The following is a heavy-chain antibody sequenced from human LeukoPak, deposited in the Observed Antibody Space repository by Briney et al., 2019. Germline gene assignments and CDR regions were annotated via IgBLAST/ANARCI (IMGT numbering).Heavy chain of an antibody. Sequence: PSETLSLTCTVSGGSISSSSYYWGWIRQPPGKGLEWIGSIYYSGSTYYNPSLKSRVTISVDTSKNQFSLKLSSVTAADTAVYYCASSLYYYDSRNYPYFDYWGQGTLVTVSS. CDR2: IYYSGST. J-gene: IGHJ4*02. V-gene: IGHV4-39*07. D-gene: IGHD3-22*01. CDR1: GGSISSSSYY. CDR3: ASSLYYYDSRNYPYFDY.